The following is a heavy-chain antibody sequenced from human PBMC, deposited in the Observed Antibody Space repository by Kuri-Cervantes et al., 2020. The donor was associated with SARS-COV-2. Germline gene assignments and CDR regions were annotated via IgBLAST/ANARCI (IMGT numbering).Heavy chain of an antibody. CDR2: IYYTGST. Sequence: SETLSLTCTVSGGSISSHYWNWIRQPPGKRLEWIGYIYYTGSTNYNPSLKSRVTISVDTSKNQFSLKLSSVTATDTAGYYCAGELYKTGRIDYWGQGTLVTVSS. CDR1: GGSISSHY. CDR3: AGELYKTGRIDY. J-gene: IGHJ4*02. D-gene: IGHD7-27*01. V-gene: IGHV4-59*11.